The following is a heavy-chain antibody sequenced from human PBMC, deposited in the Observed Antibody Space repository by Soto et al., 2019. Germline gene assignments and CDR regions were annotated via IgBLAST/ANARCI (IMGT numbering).Heavy chain of an antibody. CDR2: VSPKSGNT. CDR3: ARSRTVSSIGPLLV. Sequence: QIQLVQSGAEVKKPGASVKVSCKASGYNFFDYGVSWVRQAPGQGLEWMGWVSPKSGNTDFARKVQGRVTMTADTSTNTAYLELRGLRSDDTAVYYCARSRTVSSIGPLLVWGQGTLVSVSS. D-gene: IGHD1-1*01. J-gene: IGHJ1*01. V-gene: IGHV1-18*01. CDR1: GYNFFDYG.